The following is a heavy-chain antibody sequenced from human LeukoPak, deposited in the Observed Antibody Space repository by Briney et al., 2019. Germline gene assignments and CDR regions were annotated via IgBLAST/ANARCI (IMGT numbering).Heavy chain of an antibody. D-gene: IGHD2-2*01. J-gene: IGHJ6*02. Sequence: SETLSLTCAVYGGSFSGYYWSWIRQPPGKGLEWIGEINHSGSTNYNPSLKSRVTISVDTSKNKFSLKLSSVTAADTAVYYCARIPRVVVPAARGPYGMDVWGQGTTVTVSS. CDR3: ARIPRVVVPAARGPYGMDV. V-gene: IGHV4-34*01. CDR1: GGSFSGYY. CDR2: INHSGST.